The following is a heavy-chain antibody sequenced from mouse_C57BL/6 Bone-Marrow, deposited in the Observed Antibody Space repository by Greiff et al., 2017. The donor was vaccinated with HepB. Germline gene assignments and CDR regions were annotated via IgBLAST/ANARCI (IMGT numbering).Heavy chain of an antibody. CDR3: ASVITTVSYWYFDV. CDR1: GYTFTDYN. V-gene: IGHV1-18*01. J-gene: IGHJ1*03. Sequence: VQLQQSGPELVKPGASVKIPCKASGYTFTDYNMDWVKQSHGKSLEWIGDINPNNGGTIYNQKFKGKATLTVDKSSSTASMELRSLTSEDTAVYYCASVITTVSYWYFDVWGTGTTVTVSS. D-gene: IGHD1-1*01. CDR2: INPNNGGT.